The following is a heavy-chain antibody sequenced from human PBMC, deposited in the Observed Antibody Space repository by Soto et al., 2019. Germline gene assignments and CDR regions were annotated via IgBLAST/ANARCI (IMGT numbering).Heavy chain of an antibody. J-gene: IGHJ4*02. Sequence: GGSLRVSCAASGFTFSMYWMHWVRQVPGKGPEWVSRINDDGISTNYADSVKGRFTISRDNAKNTLYLQMNALRVEDTGVYYCTRGPRPTSTGTGDFWGQGTLVTVSS. CDR3: TRGPRPTSTGTGDF. D-gene: IGHD1-1*01. CDR2: INDDGIST. V-gene: IGHV3-74*01. CDR1: GFTFSMYW.